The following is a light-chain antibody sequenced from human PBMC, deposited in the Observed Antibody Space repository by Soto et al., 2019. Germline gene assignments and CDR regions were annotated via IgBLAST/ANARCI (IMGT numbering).Light chain of an antibody. J-gene: IGKJ1*01. Sequence: DVQMTQSPSSLSASLGDRVTITCRASQAIKKYVAWYQQKPGSVPKLLIYAASTLQLGVPSRFSASGSETDFTLTISGLQTEDVAIYFCQKYDSAPWAFGQGTKVEIK. CDR3: QKYDSAPWA. CDR1: QAIKKY. V-gene: IGKV1-27*01. CDR2: AAS.